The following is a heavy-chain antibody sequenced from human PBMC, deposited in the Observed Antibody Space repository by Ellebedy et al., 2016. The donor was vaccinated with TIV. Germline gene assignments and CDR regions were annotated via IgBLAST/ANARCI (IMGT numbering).Heavy chain of an antibody. D-gene: IGHD3-22*01. Sequence: FIFSRDNSKNSLYLQMNSLRAEDTAVYYCARDPYYYNSRGNFQHWGQGTLVTVSS. J-gene: IGHJ1*01. V-gene: IGHV3-48*01. CDR3: ARDPYYYNSRGNFQH.